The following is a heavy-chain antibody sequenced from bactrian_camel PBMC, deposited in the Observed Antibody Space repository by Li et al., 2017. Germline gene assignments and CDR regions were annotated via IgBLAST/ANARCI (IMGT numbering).Heavy chain of an antibody. CDR1: GFTFDDSG. CDR2: INASGRST. J-gene: IGHJ4*01. Sequence: VQLVESGGGSVQAGGSLRLSCTASGFTFDDSGMGWYRQAPGKRLEWLSSINASGRSTYYADSVKGRFIISRDNAKNTLYLQMDRLKAEDTAVYYCAATGQMLSVAGCRTQGTQVTVS. V-gene: IGHV3-1*01. D-gene: IGHD1*01.